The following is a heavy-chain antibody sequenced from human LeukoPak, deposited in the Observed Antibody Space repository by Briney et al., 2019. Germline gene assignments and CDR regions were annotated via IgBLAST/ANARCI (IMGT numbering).Heavy chain of an antibody. V-gene: IGHV1-46*01. D-gene: IGHD1-7*01. CDR1: GYTFTSYY. J-gene: IGHJ4*02. CDR3: ASTETTRANFDY. Sequence: ASVTVSRKASGYTFTSYYMHWVRQAPGQGLEWMGIINPSGGSTSYAQKFQGRVTMTRDTSTSTVYMELSSLRSEGTAVYYCASTETTRANFDYWGQGTLVTVSS. CDR2: INPSGGST.